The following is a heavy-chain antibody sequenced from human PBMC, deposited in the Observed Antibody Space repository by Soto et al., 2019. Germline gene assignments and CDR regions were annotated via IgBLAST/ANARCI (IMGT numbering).Heavy chain of an antibody. J-gene: IGHJ4*02. CDR2: IYYTGST. CDR3: ARHGAPFYFGSGSYYNRAPYDS. Sequence: SETLSLTCTVSGDSISSYYWSWIRQVPGKGLEWIGYIYYTGSTNYNPSLESRVTMSVDESKNQFSLKLTSVSAADTAVYYCARHGAPFYFGSGSYYNRAPYDSWGPGTLVTVSS. CDR1: GDSISSYY. D-gene: IGHD3-10*01. V-gene: IGHV4-59*08.